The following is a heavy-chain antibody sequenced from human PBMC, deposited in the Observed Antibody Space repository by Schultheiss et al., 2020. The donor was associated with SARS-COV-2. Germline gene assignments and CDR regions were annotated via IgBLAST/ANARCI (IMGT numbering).Heavy chain of an antibody. CDR2: IYFSGST. J-gene: IGHJ6*02. V-gene: IGHV4-59*12. Sequence: SETLSLTCTVSGGSISSYYWSWIRQPPGKGLEWIGYIYFSGSTNCNPSLKSRVTMSVDMSNDQFSLKLSSVTAADTAVYYCARGSDCSSTSCYRGGRYYYYGMDVWGQGTTVTVSS. D-gene: IGHD2-2*02. CDR3: ARGSDCSSTSCYRGGRYYYYGMDV. CDR1: GGSISSYY.